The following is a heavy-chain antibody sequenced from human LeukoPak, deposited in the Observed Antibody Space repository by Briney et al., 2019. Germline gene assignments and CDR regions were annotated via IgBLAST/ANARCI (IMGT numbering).Heavy chain of an antibody. V-gene: IGHV1-2*02. Sequence: ASVKVSCKASGYTFTGYYMHWVRQAPGQGLEWMGWINPYSGGTNYAQKFQGRVTMTRDTSISTAYMELSRLRSDDTAVFYCARLYCSSTSCYLLGAFDIWGQGTMVTVSS. D-gene: IGHD2-2*01. CDR1: GYTFTGYY. CDR3: ARLYCSSTSCYLLGAFDI. J-gene: IGHJ3*02. CDR2: INPYSGGT.